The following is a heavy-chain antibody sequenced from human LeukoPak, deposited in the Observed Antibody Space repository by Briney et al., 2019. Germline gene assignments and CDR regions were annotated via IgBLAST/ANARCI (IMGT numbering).Heavy chain of an antibody. J-gene: IGHJ4*02. Sequence: SETLSLTCSVFDASMRSYFWSWIRQAPGKGLEWIGYIYYSGTTNYNPSLKSRVTISVDTSKDQFSLNLSSVTAADTAVYYCARHGFYISSFYFDYWGQGMLVTVSS. D-gene: IGHD6-6*01. CDR1: DASMRSYF. CDR3: ARHGFYISSFYFDY. V-gene: IGHV4-59*08. CDR2: IYYSGTT.